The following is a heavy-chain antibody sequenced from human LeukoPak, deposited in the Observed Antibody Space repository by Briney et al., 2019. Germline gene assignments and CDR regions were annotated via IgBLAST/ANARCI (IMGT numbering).Heavy chain of an antibody. CDR1: GFTFSSYG. Sequence: GGSLRLSCAASGFTFSSYGMSWVRQAPGKGLEWVSAISGSGGSTYYADSVKGRFTISRDNSKNTLYLQMNSLRAEDTAVYYCAREQTDIVVVPAAKGKDYWGQGTLVTVSS. CDR2: ISGSGGST. J-gene: IGHJ4*02. D-gene: IGHD2-2*01. V-gene: IGHV3-23*01. CDR3: AREQTDIVVVPAAKGKDY.